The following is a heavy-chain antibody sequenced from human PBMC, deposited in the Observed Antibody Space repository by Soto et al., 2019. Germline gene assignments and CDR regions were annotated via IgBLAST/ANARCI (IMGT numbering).Heavy chain of an antibody. Sequence: PGGSLRLSCSASGFTSSAYAMHWVRQAPGKGLEYVSSISGNGGSTYYADSVKGRFTISRDKSKNTLYLQMSSLRPEDTAVYYCVKSPRVITLFGVVPFDSWGQGTPVTVSS. CDR1: GFTSSAYA. V-gene: IGHV3-64D*08. CDR2: ISGNGGST. J-gene: IGHJ4*02. CDR3: VKSPRVITLFGVVPFDS. D-gene: IGHD3-3*01.